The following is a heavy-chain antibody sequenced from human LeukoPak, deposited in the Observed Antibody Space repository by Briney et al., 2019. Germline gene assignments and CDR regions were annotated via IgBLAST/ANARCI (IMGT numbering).Heavy chain of an antibody. CDR1: GGSFSGYY. CDR2: INHSGST. V-gene: IGHV4-34*01. J-gene: IGHJ4*02. CDR3: ARGLDRTMVRGAPFDY. Sequence: KPSETLSLTCAVYGGSFSGYYWSWIRQPPGKGLEWIGEINHSGSTNYNPSLKSRVTISVDTSKNQFSLKLSSVTAADTAVYYCARGLDRTMVRGAPFDYWGQGTLVTVSS. D-gene: IGHD3-10*01.